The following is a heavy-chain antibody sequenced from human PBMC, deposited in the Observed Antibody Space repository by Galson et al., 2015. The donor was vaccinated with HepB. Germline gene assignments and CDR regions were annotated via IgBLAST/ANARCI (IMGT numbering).Heavy chain of an antibody. D-gene: IGHD5-18*01. V-gene: IGHV3-33*01. J-gene: IGHJ4*02. CDR1: GFTFSSYG. Sequence: SLRLSCAASGFTFSSYGTHWVRQAPGKGLEWVAGIWADGSNKFNADSVKGRFTISRDNSKKTLYLQMNSLRAEDTAVYYCARDGSGNNFGSYSDYWGQGILVTVSS. CDR2: IWADGSNK. CDR3: ARDGSGNNFGSYSDY.